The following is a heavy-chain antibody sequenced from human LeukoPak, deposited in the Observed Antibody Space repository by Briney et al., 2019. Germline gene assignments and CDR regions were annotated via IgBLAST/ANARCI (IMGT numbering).Heavy chain of an antibody. Sequence: GGSLRLSCAASGFIFRDFAMAWVRQIPGEGLQWVSGISGSDGNTYYADSVKGRFTISRDNSKNTLYLQMNSLRAEDTAVYYCAKDRYQGYFDYWGQGTLVTVSS. J-gene: IGHJ4*02. CDR3: AKDRYQGYFDY. D-gene: IGHD2-2*01. CDR1: GFIFRDFA. CDR2: ISGSDGNT. V-gene: IGHV3-23*01.